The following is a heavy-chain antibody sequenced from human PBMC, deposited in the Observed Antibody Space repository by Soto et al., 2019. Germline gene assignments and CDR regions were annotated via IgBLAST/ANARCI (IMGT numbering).Heavy chain of an antibody. CDR3: ARRVGYTVVPAALRDV. CDR1: GGSISSSSYY. Sequence: PSETLSLTCTVSGGSISSSSYYWGWIRQPPGKGLEWIGSIYHSGSTYYNPSLKSRVTISVDTSKNQFSLKLSSVTAADTAVYYCARRVGYTVVPAALRDVWGQGTTVTVSS. CDR2: IYHSGST. J-gene: IGHJ6*02. V-gene: IGHV4-39*01. D-gene: IGHD2-2*01.